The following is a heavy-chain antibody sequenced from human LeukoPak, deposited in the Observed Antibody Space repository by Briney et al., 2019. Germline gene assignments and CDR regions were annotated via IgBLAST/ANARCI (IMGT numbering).Heavy chain of an antibody. D-gene: IGHD3-22*01. J-gene: IGHJ4*02. CDR3: AKADYYDSSGYPSNADY. CDR1: GFTFSSYA. V-gene: IGHV3-23*01. Sequence: GGFLRLSCAASGFTFSSYAMSWVRQAPGKGLEWVSAISGSGGSTYYADSVKGRFTISRDNSKNTLYLQMNSLRAEDTAVYYCAKADYYDSSGYPSNADYWGQGTLVTVSS. CDR2: ISGSGGST.